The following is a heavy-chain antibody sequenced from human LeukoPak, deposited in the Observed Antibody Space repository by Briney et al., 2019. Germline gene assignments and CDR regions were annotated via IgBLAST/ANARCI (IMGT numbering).Heavy chain of an antibody. V-gene: IGHV4-30-4*01. Sequence: SETLSLTCTVSGGSISSGDYYWSWIRQPPGKGLEWIGYIYYSGSTYYNPSLKCRVTISVDTSKNQFSLKLSSVTAADTAVYYCARDRLGDYFDYWGQGTLVTVSS. CDR2: IYYSGST. CDR1: GGSISSGDYY. CDR3: ARDRLGDYFDY. J-gene: IGHJ4*02. D-gene: IGHD3-16*01.